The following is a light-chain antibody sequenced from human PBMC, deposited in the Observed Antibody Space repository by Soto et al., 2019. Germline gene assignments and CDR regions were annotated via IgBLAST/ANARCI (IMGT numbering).Light chain of an antibody. Sequence: EIVMTQSPATLSVSPGARATLSCRASQSVSSNLAWYQQKPGQAPRLLIYGASTRATGIPARFSGSGSGTEFTLTISSLKSEDFAVYYCQQYNDWPPRTLGQGTKVDIQ. CDR1: QSVSSN. V-gene: IGKV3-15*01. CDR2: GAS. CDR3: QQYNDWPPRT. J-gene: IGKJ1*01.